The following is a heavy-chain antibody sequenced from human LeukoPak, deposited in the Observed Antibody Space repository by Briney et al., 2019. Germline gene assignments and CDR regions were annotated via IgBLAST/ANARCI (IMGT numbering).Heavy chain of an antibody. J-gene: IGHJ6*02. CDR3: TRDRCSGGSCYYYYGMDV. Sequence: GGSLRLSCTASGFTFGDYAMGWVRQAPGKGLEWVGLIRSKAYGGTTEYAASVKGRFTISRDDPKSIAYLQMNSLKTEDTAVYYCTRDRCSGGSCYYYYGMDVWGQGTTVTVSS. CDR1: GFTFGDYA. CDR2: IRSKAYGGTT. V-gene: IGHV3-49*04. D-gene: IGHD2-15*01.